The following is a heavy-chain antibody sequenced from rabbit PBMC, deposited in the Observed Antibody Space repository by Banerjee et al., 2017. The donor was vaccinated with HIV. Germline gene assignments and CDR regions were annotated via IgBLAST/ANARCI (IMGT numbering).Heavy chain of an antibody. Sequence: QQQLEESGGGLVKPGGTLTLTCTASGSDISSYSMCWVRQAPGKGLELIACIYTAGSGTTYYASWAKGRFTISKTSSTTVTLQMTSLTAADTATYFCARDRYAGYPGYGDGFNLWGQGTLVTVS. V-gene: IGHV1S45*01. CDR2: IYTAGSGTT. CDR1: GSDISSYS. J-gene: IGHJ4*01. CDR3: ARDRYAGYPGYGDGFNL. D-gene: IGHD7-1*01.